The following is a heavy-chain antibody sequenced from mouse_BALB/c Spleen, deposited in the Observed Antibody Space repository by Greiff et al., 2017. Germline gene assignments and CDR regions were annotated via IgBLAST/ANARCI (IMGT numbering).Heavy chain of an antibody. CDR1: GFSLTSYG. V-gene: IGHV2-9*02. Sequence: QVQLQQSGPGLVAPSQSLSITCTVSGFSLTSYGVHWVRQPPGKGLEWLGVIWAGGSTNYNSALMSRLSISKDNSKSQVFLKMNSLQPDDTAMYYCARDGGYLFAYWGQGTLVTVSA. J-gene: IGHJ3*01. D-gene: IGHD2-3*01. CDR2: IWAGGST. CDR3: ARDGGYLFAY.